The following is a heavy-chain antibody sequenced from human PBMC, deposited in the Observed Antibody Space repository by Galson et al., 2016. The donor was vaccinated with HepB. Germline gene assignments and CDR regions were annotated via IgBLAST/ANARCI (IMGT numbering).Heavy chain of an antibody. CDR3: ARRTVVPTAGNWFDP. CDR2: INHSGTI. D-gene: IGHD2-2*01. Sequence: TLSLTCAVYGGEGREDDGSWIRKPPGKGLEWIGEINHSGTINYNPSLKSRVTISVDTSKNQFSLNLGSVTAADTAVYYCARRTVVPTAGNWFDPWGQGTLVTVSS. J-gene: IGHJ5*02. V-gene: IGHV4-34*01. CDR1: GGEGREDD.